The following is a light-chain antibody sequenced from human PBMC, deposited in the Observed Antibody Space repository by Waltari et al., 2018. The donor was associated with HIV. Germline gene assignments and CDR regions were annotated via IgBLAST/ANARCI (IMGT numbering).Light chain of an antibody. V-gene: IGKV3-20*01. CDR3: QQYATSPELT. Sequence: ELVLTQSPDTLSLSPGERATLSCTASQNVISGYLAWYQQKPGRAPRLVISSASSRAVGIPDRFSGSGSGTHFTLTISRVEPEDFAVYFCQQYATSPELTFGGGTKLEIK. CDR2: SAS. CDR1: QNVISGY. J-gene: IGKJ4*01.